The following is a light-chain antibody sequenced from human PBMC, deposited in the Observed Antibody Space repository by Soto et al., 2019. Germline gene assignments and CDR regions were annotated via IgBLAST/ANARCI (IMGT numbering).Light chain of an antibody. CDR1: SSNIGAGYD. CDR2: GNS. Sequence: QSVLTQPPSVSGAPGQGVTISCTGSSSNIGAGYDVHWYQQLPGTAPKLLIYGNSNRPSGVPDRFSGSKSGTSASLAITGLQAEDEADYYCQSYDSSLSGPNVVFGGGTQLTVL. J-gene: IGLJ2*01. CDR3: QSYDSSLSGPNVV. V-gene: IGLV1-40*01.